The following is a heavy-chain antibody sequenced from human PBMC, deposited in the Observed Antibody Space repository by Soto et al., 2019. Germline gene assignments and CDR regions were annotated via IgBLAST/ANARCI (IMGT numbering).Heavy chain of an antibody. D-gene: IGHD4-17*01. CDR2: IDTDGRRK. V-gene: IGHV3-7*03. Sequence: PVVALRLSCSASGFNFNTYLMYWVRQAPGKWLEWVANIDTDGRRKNYLDSVKGRFIISGDNAKNSLFLQMNSLRADDTAVYYCGRVPLDGNYANGVDVWGQGTTVTVS. CDR3: GRVPLDGNYANGVDV. J-gene: IGHJ6*02. CDR1: GFNFNTYL.